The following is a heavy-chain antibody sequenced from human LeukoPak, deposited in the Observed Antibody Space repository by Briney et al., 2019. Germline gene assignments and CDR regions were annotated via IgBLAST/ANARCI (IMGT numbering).Heavy chain of an antibody. CDR1: GYTFTGYY. CDR2: INPNSGGT. V-gene: IGHV1-2*04. D-gene: IGHD6-13*01. J-gene: IGHJ4*02. Sequence: ASVKVSCKASGYTFTGYYMHWVRQAPGQGLEWMGWINPNSGGTNYAQKFQGWVTMTRDTSISTAYMELSRLRSDDTAVYYCAREYGSSWYAWAYWGQGTLVTVSS. CDR3: AREYGSSWYAWAY.